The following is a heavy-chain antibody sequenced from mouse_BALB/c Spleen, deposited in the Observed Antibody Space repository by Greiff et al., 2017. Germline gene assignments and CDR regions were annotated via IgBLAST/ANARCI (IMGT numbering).Heavy chain of an antibody. Sequence: QVQLQQSGAELMKPGASVKISCKATGYTFSSYWMEWVKQRPGHGLEWIGEILPGSGSTNSNEKFKGKATFTADTSSNTAYMQLSSLTSEDSAVYYCARSLYGYRFDYGGQGTTLTVAS. D-gene: IGHD1-2*01. V-gene: IGHV1-9*01. J-gene: IGHJ2*01. CDR3: ARSLYGYRFDY. CDR1: GYTFSSYW. CDR2: ILPGSGST.